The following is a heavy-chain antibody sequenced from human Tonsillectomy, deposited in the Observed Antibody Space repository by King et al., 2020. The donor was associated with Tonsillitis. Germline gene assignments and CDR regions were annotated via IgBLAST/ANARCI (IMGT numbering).Heavy chain of an antibody. D-gene: IGHD6-6*01. V-gene: IGHV3-9*01. Sequence: VQLVESGGGLVQPGRSLRLSCAASGFTFDDYAMHWVRHAPGKGLEWVSGISWNSGRIGYADSVKGRFTISRDNAKNSLYLQVNSLRVEDTALYYCAKGTSAGRGWFAPWGQGTLVTVSS. CDR1: GFTFDDYA. CDR3: AKGTSAGRGWFAP. CDR2: ISWNSGRI. J-gene: IGHJ5*02.